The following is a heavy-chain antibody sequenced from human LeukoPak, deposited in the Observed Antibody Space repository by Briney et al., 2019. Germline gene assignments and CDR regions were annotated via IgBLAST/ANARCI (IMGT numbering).Heavy chain of an antibody. J-gene: IGHJ4*02. CDR1: GYTFTGYY. CDR2: INPTSGGT. D-gene: IGHD3-10*01. Sequence: GASVKVSCKASGYTFTGYYMHWVRRAPGQGLEWMGWINPTSGGTNYAQKFQGRVTMTRDTSIRTAYMELSRLRSDDTAMYYCARYYIEGRCFDYWGQGTLVTVSS. CDR3: ARYYIEGRCFDY. V-gene: IGHV1-2*02.